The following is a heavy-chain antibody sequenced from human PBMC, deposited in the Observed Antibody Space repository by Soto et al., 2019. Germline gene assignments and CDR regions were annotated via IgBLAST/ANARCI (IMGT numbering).Heavy chain of an antibody. J-gene: IGHJ4*02. CDR3: AREVSSFCSNHFDS. V-gene: IGHV4-59*01. Sequence: PSETLSLTCSVSGTSIRGYYWTWIRQPPGKGLEWIGYIYYTGTTNYNPSLNSRVTISVDTSKNQFSLKLNSVTAADTAVYYCAREVSSFCSNHFDSWGQGALVTVSS. D-gene: IGHD3-3*01. CDR1: GTSIRGYY. CDR2: IYYTGTT.